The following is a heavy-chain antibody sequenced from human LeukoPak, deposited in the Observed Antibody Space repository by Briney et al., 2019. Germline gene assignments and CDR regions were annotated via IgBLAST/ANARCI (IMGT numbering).Heavy chain of an antibody. D-gene: IGHD6-13*01. Sequence: PGGSLRLSCAASGFTFSSYSMNWVRQAPGKGLEWVSSISSSSSYIYYADSVKGRFTISRDNAKNSLYLQMNSLRAEDTAVYYCASIQQLDGYYYYYGMDVWGQGTTVTVSS. CDR1: GFTFSSYS. V-gene: IGHV3-21*01. CDR3: ASIQQLDGYYYYYGMDV. CDR2: ISSSSSYI. J-gene: IGHJ6*02.